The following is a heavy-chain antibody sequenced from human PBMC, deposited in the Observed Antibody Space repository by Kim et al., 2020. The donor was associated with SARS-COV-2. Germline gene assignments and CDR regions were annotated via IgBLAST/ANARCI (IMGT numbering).Heavy chain of an antibody. Sequence: DHVKRRFTISRDNAKNTLYLQMNSLRAEDTAVYYCARVASYGSGSYWLDYWGQGTLVTVSS. V-gene: IGHV3-74*01. D-gene: IGHD3-10*01. CDR3: ARVASYGSGSYWLDY. J-gene: IGHJ4*02.